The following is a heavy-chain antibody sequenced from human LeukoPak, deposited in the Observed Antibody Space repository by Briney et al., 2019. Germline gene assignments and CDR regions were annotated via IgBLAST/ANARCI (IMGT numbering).Heavy chain of an antibody. CDR1: GYTFTSYG. V-gene: IGHV1-18*01. CDR3: ARNLRYYYGSGSYYYDY. Sequence: ASVKVSCKASGYTFTSYGISWVRQAPGQGLEWMGWISAYNGNTNYAQKLQGRVTMTTDTSTSTAYMELRSLRSDDTAVYYCARNLRYYYGSGSYYYDYWGQGTLVTVSS. CDR2: ISAYNGNT. D-gene: IGHD3-10*01. J-gene: IGHJ4*02.